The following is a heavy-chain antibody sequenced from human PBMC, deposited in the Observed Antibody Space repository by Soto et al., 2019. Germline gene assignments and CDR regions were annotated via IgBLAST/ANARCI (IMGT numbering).Heavy chain of an antibody. Sequence: RASVKVSCKASGGTFSSYTISWVRQAPGQGLEWMGRIIPILGIANYAQKFQGRVTITADKSTSTAYMELSSLRSEDTAVYYCASSGGPLLWFGESYKGADYWRHGTLVTVSS. CDR1: GGTFSSYT. CDR3: ASSGGPLLWFGESYKGADY. CDR2: IIPILGIA. D-gene: IGHD3-10*01. V-gene: IGHV1-69*02. J-gene: IGHJ4*01.